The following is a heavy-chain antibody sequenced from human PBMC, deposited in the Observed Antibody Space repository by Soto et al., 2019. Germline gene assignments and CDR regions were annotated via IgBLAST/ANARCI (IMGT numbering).Heavy chain of an antibody. J-gene: IGHJ5*02. Sequence: EVQLVESGGGLVQPGGSLRVSCAASGFTLRSHRIHWVRQVPGKGLEWVSRIDTDGGGTSYADSEKGRFTISTDNAKNTVNLQMNGLRGEDTAVYYCATVFDLWGQGALVTVSS. CDR1: GFTLRSHR. V-gene: IGHV3-74*01. CDR3: ATVFDL. CDR2: IDTDGGGT.